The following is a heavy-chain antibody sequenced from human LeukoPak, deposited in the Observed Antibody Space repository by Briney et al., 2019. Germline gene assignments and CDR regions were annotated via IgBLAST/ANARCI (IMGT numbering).Heavy chain of an antibody. Sequence: PGGSLRLSCAASGFTVSSNYMSWVRQPPGKGLEWIGSIYYSGSTYYNPSLKSRVTISVDTSKNQFSLKLSSVTAADTAVYYCASAGGRYDYVWGSYRSNAFDIWGQGTMVTVSS. J-gene: IGHJ3*02. CDR2: IYYSGST. V-gene: IGHV4-39*07. CDR1: GFTVSSNY. D-gene: IGHD3-16*02. CDR3: ASAGGRYDYVWGSYRSNAFDI.